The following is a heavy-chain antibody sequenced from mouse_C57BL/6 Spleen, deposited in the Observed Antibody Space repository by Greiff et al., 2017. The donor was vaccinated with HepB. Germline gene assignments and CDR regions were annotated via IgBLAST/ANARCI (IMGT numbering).Heavy chain of an antibody. Sequence: LKESGPGMVKPSQSLSLTCTVTGYSITSGYDWHWIRHFPGNKLEWMGYISYSGSTNYNPSLKSRISITHDTSKNHFFLKLNSVTTEDTATYYCARGAYSRDYFDYWGQGTTLTVSS. CDR3: ARGAYSRDYFDY. CDR1: GYSITSGYD. D-gene: IGHD2-10*01. J-gene: IGHJ2*01. CDR2: ISYSGST. V-gene: IGHV3-1*01.